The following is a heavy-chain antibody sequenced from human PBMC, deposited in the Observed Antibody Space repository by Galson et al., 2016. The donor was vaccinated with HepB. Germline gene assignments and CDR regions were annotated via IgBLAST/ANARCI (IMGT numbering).Heavy chain of an antibody. CDR2: ISGSGGST. J-gene: IGHJ6*02. CDR1: GLTFSSYA. D-gene: IGHD3-10*01. Sequence: SLRLSCAASGLTFSSYAMSWVRQAPGKGLEWVSGISGSGGSTYYADSVKGRFTISRDNSKNTLYLQMNRLRAEDTAVYYCAKGEYYYGSGSYSEPYYYYGMDVWGQGTTVTVSS. CDR3: AKGEYYYGSGSYSEPYYYYGMDV. V-gene: IGHV3-23*01.